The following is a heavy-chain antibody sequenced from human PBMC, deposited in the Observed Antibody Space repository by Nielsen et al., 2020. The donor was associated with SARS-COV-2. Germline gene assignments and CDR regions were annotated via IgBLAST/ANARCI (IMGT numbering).Heavy chain of an antibody. J-gene: IGHJ6*02. D-gene: IGHD3-9*01. Sequence: VRQMPGKGLEWVSVIYSGGSAYYADSVKGRFTISRDNSKNTLYLQMNSLRAEDTAVYYCARLRALDWSQSYYYYYGMDVWGQGTTVTVSS. V-gene: IGHV3-53*01. CDR2: IYSGGSA. CDR3: ARLRALDWSQSYYYYYGMDV.